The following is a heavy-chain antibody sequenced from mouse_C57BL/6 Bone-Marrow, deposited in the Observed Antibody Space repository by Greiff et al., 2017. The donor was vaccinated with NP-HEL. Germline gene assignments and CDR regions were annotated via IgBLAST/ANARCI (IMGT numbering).Heavy chain of an antibody. D-gene: IGHD3-2*02. CDR3: ATKTAQATAMDY. V-gene: IGHV2-9-1*01. J-gene: IGHJ4*01. Sequence: QVQLQQSGPGLVAPSQSLSITCTVSGFSLTSYAISWVRQPPGKGLEWLGVIWTGGGTHYNSALKSRLSISKDNSKSQVFLKMNSLQTDDTARYYCATKTAQATAMDYWGQGTSVTVSS. CDR1: GFSLTSYA. CDR2: IWTGGGT.